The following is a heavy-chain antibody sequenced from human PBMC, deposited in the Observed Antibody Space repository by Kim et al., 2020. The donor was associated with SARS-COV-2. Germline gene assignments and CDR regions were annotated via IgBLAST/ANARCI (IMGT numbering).Heavy chain of an antibody. CDR1: GFDFNTYA. D-gene: IGHD6-19*01. V-gene: IGHV3-30*18. CDR3: VQPREPWLHGYFHH. CDR2: ISYEGSNI. Sequence: GGSLRLSCVASGFDFNTYAMHWVRQAPGKALEWVAVISYEGSNIQKRDSVKGRFTISRDDSKNTLYLQMSNLRPEDTAVYYCVQPREPWLHGYFHHWGQGTLVTVSS. J-gene: IGHJ1*01.